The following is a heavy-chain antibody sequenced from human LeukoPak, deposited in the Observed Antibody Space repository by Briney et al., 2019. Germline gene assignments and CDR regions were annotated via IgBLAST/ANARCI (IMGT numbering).Heavy chain of an antibody. V-gene: IGHV3-30-3*01. CDR3: ARGRLIAVAPAGPDY. J-gene: IGHJ4*02. Sequence: GGSLRLSCAASGFTFSSYAMHWVRQAPGKGLEWVAVISYDGSNKYYADSVKGRFTISRDNSKNTLYLQMNSLRAEDTAVYYCARGRLIAVAPAGPDYWGQGTLVTVSS. CDR2: ISYDGSNK. CDR1: GFTFSSYA. D-gene: IGHD6-19*01.